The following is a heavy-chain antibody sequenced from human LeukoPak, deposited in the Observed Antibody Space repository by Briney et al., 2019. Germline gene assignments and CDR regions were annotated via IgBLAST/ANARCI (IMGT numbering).Heavy chain of an antibody. CDR1: GYTFTNYY. CDR3: AREDYDSSGSYYWAHLDY. CDR2: INPNSGGT. D-gene: IGHD3-22*01. J-gene: IGHJ4*02. Sequence: ASVKVSCKASGYTFTNYYIHWVRQAPGQGLEWMAWINPNSGGTNYAQKFQGRVTMTRDTSISTAYMELSRLRSDDTAVYYCAREDYDSSGSYYWAHLDYWGQGTLVTVSS. V-gene: IGHV1-2*02.